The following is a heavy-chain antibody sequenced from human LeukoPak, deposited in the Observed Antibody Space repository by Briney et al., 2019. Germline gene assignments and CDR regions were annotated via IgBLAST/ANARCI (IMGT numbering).Heavy chain of an antibody. Sequence: GGSLRLSCAASGFTFSNAWMSWVRQAPGKGLEWVGRIRSKTDGGATDYAAPVKGRFTISRDDSKNTLYLQMNSLKTEDTAVYYCATEVLLWFGASSDYWGQGTLVTVSS. V-gene: IGHV3-15*01. D-gene: IGHD3-10*01. CDR3: ATEVLLWFGASSDY. CDR1: GFTFSNAW. CDR2: IRSKTDGGAT. J-gene: IGHJ4*02.